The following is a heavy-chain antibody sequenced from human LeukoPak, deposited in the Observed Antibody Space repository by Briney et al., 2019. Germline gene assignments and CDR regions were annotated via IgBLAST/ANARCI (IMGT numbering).Heavy chain of an antibody. Sequence: GGSLRLSCAASGFTFSSYGMHWVRQAPGKGLEWVSGISWNSGSIGYADSVKGRFTISRDNAKNSLYLQMNSLRAEDTALYYCAKDQQQLETNWFDPWGQGTLVTVSS. CDR2: ISWNSGSI. CDR1: GFTFSSYG. CDR3: AKDQQQLETNWFDP. J-gene: IGHJ5*02. D-gene: IGHD6-13*01. V-gene: IGHV3-9*01.